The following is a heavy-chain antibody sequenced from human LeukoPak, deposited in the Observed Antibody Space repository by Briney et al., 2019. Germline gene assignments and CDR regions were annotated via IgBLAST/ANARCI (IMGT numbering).Heavy chain of an antibody. CDR2: ITWDSANT. J-gene: IGHJ4*02. Sequence: GGSLRLSCAASGFNFDDYTMHWVRQAPGKGLEWVSLITWDSANTYYADSVKGRFTISRDNSKNSLFLQMNSLRTEDTAVYYCAKDIRTTITTSGFESWGQGTPVTVSS. V-gene: IGHV3-43*01. CDR1: GFNFDDYT. D-gene: IGHD4-11*01. CDR3: AKDIRTTITTSGFES.